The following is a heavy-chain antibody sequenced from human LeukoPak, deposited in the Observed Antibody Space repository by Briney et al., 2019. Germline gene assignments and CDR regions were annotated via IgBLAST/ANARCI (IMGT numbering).Heavy chain of an antibody. CDR3: ARDNEFRVFLYGFDV. D-gene: IGHD3-10*01. CDR2: INPNSGGT. J-gene: IGHJ3*01. CDR1: GYTFTDYY. V-gene: IGHV1-2*02. Sequence: GASVKVSCKASGYTFTDYYIHWVRQAPGQGLEWMGWINPNSGGTNYAQKFQGRVTMTRYTSITTAYMELSRLRSDDAAVYYCARDNEFRVFLYGFDVWGQGTMVTVSS.